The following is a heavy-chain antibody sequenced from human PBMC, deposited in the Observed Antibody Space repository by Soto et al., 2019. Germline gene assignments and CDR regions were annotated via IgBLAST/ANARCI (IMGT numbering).Heavy chain of an antibody. CDR1: GGSISPYY. CDR3: ARGGMVIIPTATAFDY. D-gene: IGHD1-1*01. V-gene: IGHV4-4*07. Sequence: SETLSLTCSVSGGSISPYYWSWIRQPAGKGLEWIGRIYASGSTNYNPSLKSRVTMSVAASKNQFSLKLTSVTAADTATYYCARGGMVIIPTATAFDYWGQGTLVTVSS. CDR2: IYASGST. J-gene: IGHJ4*02.